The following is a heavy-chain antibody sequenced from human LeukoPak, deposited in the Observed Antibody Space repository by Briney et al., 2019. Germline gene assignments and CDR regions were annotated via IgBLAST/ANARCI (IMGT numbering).Heavy chain of an antibody. CDR3: ARPGRGSGSAFDY. CDR1: GGSISSASYY. D-gene: IGHD3-10*01. Sequence: PSQTLSLTCTVSGGSISSASYYWSWIRQPAGKGLEWIGRIYTSGSTNYNPSLKSRVTISVDTSKNQFSLKLSSVTAADTAVYYSARPGRGSGSAFDYWGQGTLATVSS. V-gene: IGHV4-61*02. CDR2: IYTSGST. J-gene: IGHJ4*02.